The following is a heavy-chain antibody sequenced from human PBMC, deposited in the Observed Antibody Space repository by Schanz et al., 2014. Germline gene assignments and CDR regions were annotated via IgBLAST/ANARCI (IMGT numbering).Heavy chain of an antibody. J-gene: IGHJ4*02. Sequence: VQLMESGGGLVKPGGSLRLSCTASGFPFSDYFMAWVRQAPGKGLEWVAFVPFDGSQKFYADSVKGRFTISRDNAKSSLYLQMNSLRVDDTAVYYCARDRVSFVRGPLGVDWGQGTQVIVSS. V-gene: IGHV3-11*01. CDR1: GFPFSDYF. D-gene: IGHD3-10*01. CDR3: ARDRVSFVRGPLGVD. CDR2: VPFDGSQK.